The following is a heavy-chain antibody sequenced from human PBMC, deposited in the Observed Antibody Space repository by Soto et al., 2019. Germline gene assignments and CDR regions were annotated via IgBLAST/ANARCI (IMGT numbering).Heavy chain of an antibody. Sequence: QVQLVQSGAEVKKPGSSVKVSCKASGGTFSSYAISWVRQAPGQGLEWMGGIIPIFGTANYAQKFQGRVTITADESTSTAYMELSSLRSEDTAVYYCAREAYSSLSDYYYGMDVWGQGTTVTVSS. CDR2: IIPIFGTA. D-gene: IGHD6-6*01. CDR1: GGTFSSYA. V-gene: IGHV1-69*01. J-gene: IGHJ6*02. CDR3: AREAYSSLSDYYYGMDV.